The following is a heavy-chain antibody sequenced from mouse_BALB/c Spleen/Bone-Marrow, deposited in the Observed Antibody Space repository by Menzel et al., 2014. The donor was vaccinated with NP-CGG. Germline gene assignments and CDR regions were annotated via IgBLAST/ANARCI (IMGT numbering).Heavy chain of an antibody. CDR3: ARRGYYAMDY. Sequence: EVKVVESGGGLVQPGGSLKLSCAASGFDFSRYWMSWVRQAPGKGLEWIGEINPDSSTIYYTPSLKDKFIISRDNAKNTLYLQMSKVRSGDTALYYCARRGYYAMDYWGQGSSVTVSS. CDR1: GFDFSRYW. V-gene: IGHV4-1*02. J-gene: IGHJ4*01. CDR2: INPDSSTI.